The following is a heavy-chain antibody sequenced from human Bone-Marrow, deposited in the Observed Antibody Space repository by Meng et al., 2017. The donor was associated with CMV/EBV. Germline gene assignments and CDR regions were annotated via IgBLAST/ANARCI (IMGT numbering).Heavy chain of an antibody. CDR3: AIPRVGYCSSSSCPPAY. D-gene: IGHD2-2*01. CDR2: IIPILGIA. J-gene: IGHJ4*02. CDR1: GGTFSSYT. Sequence: SVKVSCKASGGTFSSYTISWVRQAPGQGLEWMGRIIPILGIANYAQKFQGRVTITTDESTTTVYMEMSSLRSDDTAVFYCAIPRVGYCSSSSCPPAYWGQGTLVTVSS. V-gene: IGHV1-69*02.